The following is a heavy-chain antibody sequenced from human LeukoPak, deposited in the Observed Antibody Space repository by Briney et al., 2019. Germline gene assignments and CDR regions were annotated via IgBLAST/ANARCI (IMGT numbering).Heavy chain of an antibody. CDR3: ARAEGILWLLDAFDI. J-gene: IGHJ3*02. V-gene: IGHV4-34*01. CDR2: INHSGST. D-gene: IGHD2-21*01. CDR1: GRSFSGYY. Sequence: SETLSLTCAVYGRSFSGYYWTWIRQPPGKGLEWIGEINHSGSTNYNPSLKGRVTISVDTSKNQFSLKLSSVTAADTAVYYCARAEGILWLLDAFDIWGQGTMVTVSS.